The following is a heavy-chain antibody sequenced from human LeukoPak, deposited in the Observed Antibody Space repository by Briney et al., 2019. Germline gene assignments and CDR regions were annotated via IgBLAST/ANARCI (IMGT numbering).Heavy chain of an antibody. CDR1: GGSIRSCY. Sequence: SETLSLTCTVSGGSIRSCYWSWIRQPPGKGLEWMGYVYFSGSTNYNPSLKSRVTISVDTSKNQFSLNLTSVTAADTAFYYCARHATTYFFLDYWGQGTLVTVSS. V-gene: IGHV4-59*08. J-gene: IGHJ4*02. CDR3: ARHATTYFFLDY. D-gene: IGHD4-17*01. CDR2: VYFSGST.